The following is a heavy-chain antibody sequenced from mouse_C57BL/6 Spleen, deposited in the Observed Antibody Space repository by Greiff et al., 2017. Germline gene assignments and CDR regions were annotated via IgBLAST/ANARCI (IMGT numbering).Heavy chain of an antibody. D-gene: IGHD6-1*01. V-gene: IGHV10-1*01. J-gene: IGHJ4*01. Sequence: EVKLVESGGGLVQPKGSLKLSCAASGFSFNTYAMNWVRQAPGKGLEWVARIRSKSNNYATYYADSVKDRFTISRDDSESMLYLQMNNLKTEDTAMYYCVRQCALYAMDYWGQGTSVTVSS. CDR1: GFSFNTYA. CDR3: VRQCALYAMDY. CDR2: IRSKSNNYAT.